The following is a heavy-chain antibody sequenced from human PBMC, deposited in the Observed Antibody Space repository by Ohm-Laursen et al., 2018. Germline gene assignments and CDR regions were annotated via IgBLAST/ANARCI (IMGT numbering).Heavy chain of an antibody. CDR2: IKRKADGETT. J-gene: IGHJ3*02. V-gene: IGHV3-15*01. CDR3: ATGLPADDAFNI. CDR1: GFTFSSCG. Sequence: SLRLSCTASGFTFSSCGMNWVSQAPGKGLEWVGRIKRKADGETTDYAAPVKDRLTISRDDSKTTLYLQMNSLKTEDTAVYYCATGLPADDAFNIWGQGTMVTVSS.